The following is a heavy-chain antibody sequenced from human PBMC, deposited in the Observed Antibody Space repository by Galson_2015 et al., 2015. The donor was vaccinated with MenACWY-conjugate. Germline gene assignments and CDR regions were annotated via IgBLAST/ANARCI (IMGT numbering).Heavy chain of an antibody. CDR3: ARTAGSVPP. CDR2: ISATSATI. J-gene: IGHJ5*02. D-gene: IGHD6-13*01. CDR1: GFTFSSFS. Sequence: SLRLSCAASGFTFSSFSMNWVRQAPGKGLEWVSSISATSATIYYADSVKGRFIISRDNAQNSLFLQMDSLRAEDTAVYYCARTAGSVPPWGQGTLVTVSS. V-gene: IGHV3-48*04.